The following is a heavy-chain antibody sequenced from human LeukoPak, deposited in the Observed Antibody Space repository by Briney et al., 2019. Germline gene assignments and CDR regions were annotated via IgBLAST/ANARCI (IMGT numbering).Heavy chain of an antibody. D-gene: IGHD4-17*01. CDR1: DGSISSSSYY. V-gene: IGHV4-39*07. CDR2: IYYSGST. CDR3: VRGSGFYGYYFDY. J-gene: IGHJ4*02. Sequence: SETLSLTCTVSDGSISSSSYYWGWIRQPPGKGLEWIGSIYYSGSTYYNPSLKSRVTISLDTSKNQFSLNLSSVTAADTAVYYCVRGSGFYGYYFDYWGQGTVVTVSS.